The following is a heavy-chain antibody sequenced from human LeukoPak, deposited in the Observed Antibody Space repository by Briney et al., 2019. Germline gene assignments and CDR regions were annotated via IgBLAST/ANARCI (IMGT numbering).Heavy chain of an antibody. V-gene: IGHV3-21*01. J-gene: IGHJ4*02. CDR3: ARGPSSLTI. D-gene: IGHD4/OR15-4a*01. CDR1: GFAFSSYT. CDR2: ISSTSTYI. Sequence: PWGSLRLSCAASGFAFSSYTMYWVRQAPGKGLEWVSSISSTSTYIYYADSLKGRFTISRDNAKKSLYLQMNSLRAEDTAVYYCARGPSSLTIWGQGTLDTVSS.